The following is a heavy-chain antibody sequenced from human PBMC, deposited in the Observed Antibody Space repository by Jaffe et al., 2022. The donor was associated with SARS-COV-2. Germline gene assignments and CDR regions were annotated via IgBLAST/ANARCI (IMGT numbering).Heavy chain of an antibody. J-gene: IGHJ4*02. CDR2: ISYDGSNK. Sequence: QVQLVESGGGVVQPGRSLRLSCAASGFTFSSYIIHWVRQAPGKGLEWLAAISYDGSNKYYADSVKGRFTISRDNSKNTLYLQMNSLRPEDTAVYYCARQGGGSSYYYDRHFDYWGQGTLVTVSS. V-gene: IGHV3-30-3*01. CDR3: ARQGGGSSYYYDRHFDY. D-gene: IGHD3-22*01. CDR1: GFTFSSYI.